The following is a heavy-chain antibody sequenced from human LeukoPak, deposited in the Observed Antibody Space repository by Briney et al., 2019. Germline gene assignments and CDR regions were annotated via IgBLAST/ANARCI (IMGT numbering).Heavy chain of an antibody. V-gene: IGHV4-34*01. CDR2: INHSGST. D-gene: IGHD3-16*02. CDR1: GGSFSGYY. CDR3: ARRRYYDYVWGSYRHTPFDY. Sequence: SETLSPTCAVYGGSFSGYYWSWIRQPPGKGLEWIGEINHSGSTNYNPSLKSRVTISVDTSKNQFSLKLSSVTAADTAVYYCARRRYYDYVWGSYRHTPFDYWGQGTLVTVSS. J-gene: IGHJ4*02.